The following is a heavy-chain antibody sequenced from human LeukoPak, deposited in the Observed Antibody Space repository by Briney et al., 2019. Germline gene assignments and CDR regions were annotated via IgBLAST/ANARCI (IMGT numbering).Heavy chain of an antibody. CDR2: IRSKANSYAT. CDR3: ARSRNRFDDY. V-gene: IGHV3-73*01. CDR1: GFTFSGST. J-gene: IGHJ4*02. Sequence: PGGSLRLSCAASGFTFSGSTLHWVRQASGKGLEWVGRIRSKANSYATASAASVEGRFTISRDDSKNTAYLQMNSLKTEDTAVYFCARSRNRFDDYWGQGALVTVSS.